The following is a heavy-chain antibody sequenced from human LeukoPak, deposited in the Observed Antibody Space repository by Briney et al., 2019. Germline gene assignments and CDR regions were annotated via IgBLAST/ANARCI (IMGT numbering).Heavy chain of an antibody. V-gene: IGHV4-34*01. J-gene: IGHJ4*02. CDR1: GGSFSGYY. CDR2: INHSGST. Sequence: SETLSLTCAVYGGSFSGYYWSWIRQPPGKGLEWIGEINHSGSTNYNPSLKSRVTISVDTSKNQFSLKLSSVTAADTAVYYCARARDPYYYDSSGSFYFDYWGQGTLVTVSS. D-gene: IGHD3-22*01. CDR3: ARARDPYYYDSSGSFYFDY.